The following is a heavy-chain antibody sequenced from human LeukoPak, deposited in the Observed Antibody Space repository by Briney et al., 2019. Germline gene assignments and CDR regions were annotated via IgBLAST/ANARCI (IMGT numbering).Heavy chain of an antibody. V-gene: IGHV1-2*02. CDR3: ARALTINLPEWELLPG. CDR1: GYTFTGYY. J-gene: IGHJ4*02. Sequence: EASVKVSCKASGYTFTGYYMHWVRQAPGQGPEWMGWINPNSGGTNYAQKFQGRVTMTRDTSISTAYMELSRLRSDDTAVYYCARALTINLPEWELLPGWGQGTLVTVSS. D-gene: IGHD1-26*01. CDR2: INPNSGGT.